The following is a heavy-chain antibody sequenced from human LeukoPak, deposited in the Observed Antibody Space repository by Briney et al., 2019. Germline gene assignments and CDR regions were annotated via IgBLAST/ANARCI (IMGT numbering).Heavy chain of an antibody. J-gene: IGHJ4*02. CDR1: GFTFNTYA. CDR3: AKDRCSSTSCFYYFDY. D-gene: IGHD2-2*01. V-gene: IGHV3-33*06. CDR2: IWHDGSHK. Sequence: GGSLRLSCAASGFTFNTYAMHWVRQAPGQGLEWVALIWHDGSHKFYSNSVRGQFTISRDNSKNTLYLQMNSLRAEDTAVYYCAKDRCSSTSCFYYFDYWGQGTLVTVSS.